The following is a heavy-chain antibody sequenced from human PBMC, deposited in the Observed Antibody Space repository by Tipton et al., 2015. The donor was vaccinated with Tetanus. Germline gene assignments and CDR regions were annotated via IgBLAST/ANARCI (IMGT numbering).Heavy chain of an antibody. Sequence: GLVKPSQTLSLTCAISGDSVSSKSASWNWIRQSPSRGLERLGRTYYRPKWYEDYAESVKSRITINPDASKNQFSLQLHSVTPEDTAVYYCARDGISFGDWFDPWGQGALVTVSS. CDR3: ARDGISFGDWFDP. V-gene: IGHV6-1*01. J-gene: IGHJ5*02. CDR2: TYYRPKWYE. D-gene: IGHD3-10*01. CDR1: GDSVSSKSAS.